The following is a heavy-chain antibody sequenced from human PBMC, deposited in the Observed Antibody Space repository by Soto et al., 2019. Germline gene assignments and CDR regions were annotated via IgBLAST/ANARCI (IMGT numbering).Heavy chain of an antibody. D-gene: IGHD6-19*01. J-gene: IGHJ1*01. CDR2: INPNSGGT. V-gene: IGHV1-2*02. CDR1: GYTFTGYY. CDR3: ASSGPTRKYFQH. Sequence: ASVKVSCKASGYTFTGYYMHWVRQAHGQGLEWMGWINPNSGGTNYAQKFQGRVTMTRDTSISTAYMELSRLISDDTAVYCGASSGPTRKYFQHWGQGTLVTVSS.